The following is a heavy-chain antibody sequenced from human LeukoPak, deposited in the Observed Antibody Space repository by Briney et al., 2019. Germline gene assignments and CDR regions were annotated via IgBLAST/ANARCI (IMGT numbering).Heavy chain of an antibody. Sequence: GGSLRLSCAASGFTFSSYGMHWVRQAPGKGLEWVAVISYDGSNKYYADSVKGRFTISRDNSKNTLYLQMNSLRAEETAVYYCAKDQFGYGTDGFDIWGQGTMVTVSS. D-gene: IGHD5-12*01. CDR3: AKDQFGYGTDGFDI. V-gene: IGHV3-30*18. J-gene: IGHJ3*02. CDR2: ISYDGSNK. CDR1: GFTFSSYG.